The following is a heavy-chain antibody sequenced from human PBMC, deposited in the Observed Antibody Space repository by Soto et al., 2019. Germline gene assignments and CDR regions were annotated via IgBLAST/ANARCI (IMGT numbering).Heavy chain of an antibody. Sequence: QVQLVQSGAEMKKPGASMKLSCKASRYAFTSYYIHWLRQAPGQGLEWLGVINPSADRTTYAQNLQGRVTMTSDTSTSTVYMELISLTSDDTAVYFCAREGLILPSGYNRYYGMDVWGQGTTVTVSS. J-gene: IGHJ6*02. V-gene: IGHV1-46*04. CDR1: RYAFTSYY. CDR2: INPSADRT. CDR3: AREGLILPSGYNRYYGMDV. D-gene: IGHD5-12*01.